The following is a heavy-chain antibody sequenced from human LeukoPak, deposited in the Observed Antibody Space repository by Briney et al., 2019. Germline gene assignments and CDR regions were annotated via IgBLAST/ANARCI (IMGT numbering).Heavy chain of an antibody. CDR2: IYYNGNT. CDR1: GGSFSAYY. CDR3: ARGRSNYYGMDV. D-gene: IGHD1-26*01. V-gene: IGHV4-59*13. Sequence: SETLSLTCAVYGGSFSAYYWSWIRQPPGKGLEWIGYIYYNGNTNYSPSLKSRATMSVDTSKNLFSLKVSSVTAADTAVYYCARGRSNYYGMDVWGQGTTVTVSS. J-gene: IGHJ6*02.